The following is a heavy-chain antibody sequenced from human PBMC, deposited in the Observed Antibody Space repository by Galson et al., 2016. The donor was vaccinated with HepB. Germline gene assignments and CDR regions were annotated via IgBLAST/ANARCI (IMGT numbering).Heavy chain of an antibody. J-gene: IGHJ3*01. CDR1: GGSISSGGYS. CDR2: IFHSGST. Sequence: TLSLTCAVSGGSISSGGYSWSWIRQPPGKGLQWVGYIFHSGSTYYNPSLKSRVTISVDRSKNQFSLKLSSVTAADTAVYYCARGRKSDFWSGPGWYFDLWGQGTMVTVSS. CDR3: ARGRKSDFWSGPGWYFDL. D-gene: IGHD3-3*01. V-gene: IGHV4-30-2*01.